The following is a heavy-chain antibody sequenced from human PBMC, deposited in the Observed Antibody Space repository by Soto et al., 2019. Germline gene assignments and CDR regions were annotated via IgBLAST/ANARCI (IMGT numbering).Heavy chain of an antibody. CDR2: IHHSGDT. D-gene: IGHD2-8*01. CDR3: ARAHCSNGICYAFDI. V-gene: IGHV4-59*01. J-gene: IGHJ3*02. Sequence: PSETVSLTCAVSGGSMSFYSWSWIRQPPGKGLEWIGYIHHSGDTDYNPSLKSRVTISVDRPQNQLSLKLTSVTTADTAVYYCARAHCSNGICYAFDIWGPGTKVTVSS. CDR1: GGSMSFYS.